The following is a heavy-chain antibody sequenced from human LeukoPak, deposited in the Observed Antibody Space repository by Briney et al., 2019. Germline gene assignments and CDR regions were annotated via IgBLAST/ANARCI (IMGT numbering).Heavy chain of an antibody. D-gene: IGHD5-24*01. V-gene: IGHV3-66*01. J-gene: IGHJ6*02. CDR1: GFTVSGNY. Sequence: PGGSLRLSCAASGFTVSGNYMSWVRQAPGKGLEWVSLLYSGGSTYYADSVKGRFSISRDNSKNTLYLQMNSLRAEDTAVYYCASRDKGYYYGIDLWGQGTTVSVSS. CDR3: ASRDKGYYYGIDL. CDR2: LYSGGST.